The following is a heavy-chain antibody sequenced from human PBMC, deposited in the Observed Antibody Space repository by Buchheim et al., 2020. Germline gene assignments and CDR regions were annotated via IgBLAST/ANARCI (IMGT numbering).Heavy chain of an antibody. D-gene: IGHD4-17*01. CDR1: GSTFSSYG. V-gene: IGHV3-33*01. J-gene: IGHJ5*02. CDR3: ARGKGDRTAYGDYEGWFDP. CDR2: IWYDGSNK. Sequence: QVQLVESGGGVVQPGRSLRLSCAASGSTFSSYGMHWVRQAPGTGLEWVAVIWYDGSNKYYADSVKGRFTISRDNSKNTLYLQMNSLRAEDTAVYYCARGKGDRTAYGDYEGWFDPWGQGTL.